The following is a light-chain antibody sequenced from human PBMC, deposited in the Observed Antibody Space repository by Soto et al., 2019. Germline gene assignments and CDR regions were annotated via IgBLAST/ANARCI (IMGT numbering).Light chain of an antibody. CDR1: QSVSSN. Sequence: EIVMTQSPATLSVSRGEGATLSCRASQSVSSNLAWYQQKPGQAPRLLIYAASTRATGIPARFSGSGSGTEFTLTISSLQSEDFAVYYCQQYNNWPPLTFGGGTKVEIK. V-gene: IGKV3-15*01. CDR3: QQYNNWPPLT. J-gene: IGKJ4*01. CDR2: AAS.